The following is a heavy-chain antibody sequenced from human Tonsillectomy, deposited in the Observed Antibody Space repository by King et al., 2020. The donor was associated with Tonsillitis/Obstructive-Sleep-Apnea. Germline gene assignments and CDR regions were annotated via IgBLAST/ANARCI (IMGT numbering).Heavy chain of an antibody. V-gene: IGHV4-39*01. Sequence: QLQESGPGLVKPSETLSLTCTVSGASVSSRDYYWGWIRQPPGKGLEWIGSIYYTGTTYYNPSLKSRVTISVDTSKNQFSLRLNSVTAADTADYYCARQTDLIGAYYYCMDVWAKGLRSPSP. D-gene: IGHD3-22*01. J-gene: IGHJ6*03. CDR2: IYYTGTT. CDR1: GASVSSRDYY. CDR3: ARQTDLIGAYYYCMDV.